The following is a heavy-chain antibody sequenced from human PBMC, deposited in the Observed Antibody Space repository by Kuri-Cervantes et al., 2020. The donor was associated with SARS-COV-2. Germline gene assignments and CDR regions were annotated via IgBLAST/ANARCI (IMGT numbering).Heavy chain of an antibody. D-gene: IGHD4-23*01. CDR1: GFTFSSYW. CDR3: ARDYPLRWPFWNYYYYMDV. CDR2: IKQDGSEK. V-gene: IGHV3-7*01. Sequence: GGSLRLSCAASGFTFSSYWMSWVRQAPGKGLEWVANIKQDGSEKYYVDSVKGRFTISRDNAKNSLYLQMNSLRAEDTAVYYCARDYPLRWPFWNYYYYMDVWGKGTTVTVSS. J-gene: IGHJ6*03.